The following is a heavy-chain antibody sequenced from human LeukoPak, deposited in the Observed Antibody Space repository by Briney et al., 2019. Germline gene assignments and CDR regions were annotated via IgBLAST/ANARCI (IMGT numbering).Heavy chain of an antibody. CDR3: ARLGSSWPYYYYYYMDV. CDR2: IYYSGST. Sequence: PSETLSLTCTVSGGSISTYYWSWVRQPPGKGLEWVGYIYYSGSTNYNPSLKSRVIISLDTSKNQFSLKVTSVTAADTAVYYCARLGSSWPYYYYYYMDVWGKGTTVTISS. V-gene: IGHV4-59*01. CDR1: GGSISTYY. D-gene: IGHD6-13*01. J-gene: IGHJ6*03.